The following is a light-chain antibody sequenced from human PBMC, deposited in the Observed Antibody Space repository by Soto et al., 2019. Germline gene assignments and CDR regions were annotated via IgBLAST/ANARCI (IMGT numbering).Light chain of an antibody. J-gene: IGKJ2*01. CDR1: QSVRDD. V-gene: IGKV3-15*01. CDR2: GVS. Sequence: EIVLTQSPATLSVSPGERATLSCRADQSVRDDLAWYQQKPGQAPRLLFYGVSTRATGIPVRFSASGSGTEFTLTISSLQSEDFAVYYCQQYNHCPRVYTFGQGTKLEIK. CDR3: QQYNHCPRVYT.